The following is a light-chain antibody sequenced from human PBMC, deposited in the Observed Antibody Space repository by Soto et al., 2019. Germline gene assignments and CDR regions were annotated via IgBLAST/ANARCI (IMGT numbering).Light chain of an antibody. V-gene: IGKV1-12*02. CDR2: AAS. CDR3: QQPNIFPFT. CDR1: QGINTW. Sequence: DLQMTQSPSSVSASVGDRVTITCRASQGINTWLAWYQQKPGKAPKLLIYAASTLQSGVPSRFSGSGSGTDFTLTISSLQLEDFATYYCQQPNIFPFTFGPGTKVDIK. J-gene: IGKJ3*01.